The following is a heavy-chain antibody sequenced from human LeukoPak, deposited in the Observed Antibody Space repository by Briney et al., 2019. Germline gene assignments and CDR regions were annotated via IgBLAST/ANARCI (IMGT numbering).Heavy chain of an antibody. J-gene: IGHJ1*01. CDR2: INHSGST. V-gene: IGHV4-34*01. D-gene: IGHD6-19*01. CDR1: GGSFSGYY. CDR3: ARERGTPVAYTQYFQH. Sequence: SETLSLTCAVYGGSFSGYYWSWIRQPPGKGLEWIGEINHSGSTNYNPSLKSRVTISVDTSKNQFSLQLSSVTAADTAVYYCARERGTPVAYTQYFQHWGQGTLVTVSS.